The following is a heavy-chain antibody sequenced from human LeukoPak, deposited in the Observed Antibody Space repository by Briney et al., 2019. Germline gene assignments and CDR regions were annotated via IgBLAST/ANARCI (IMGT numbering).Heavy chain of an antibody. CDR3: ARVGEATIRFYFDY. CDR2: ISYDGSNK. D-gene: IGHD5-12*01. Sequence: PGGSLRLSCAASGFTFSSYGMHWVRQAPGKGLEWVAVISYDGSNKYYADSVKGRFTISRDNSKNTLYLQMNSLRAEDTAVYYCARVGEATIRFYFDYWGQGTLVTVSS. CDR1: GFTFSSYG. J-gene: IGHJ4*02. V-gene: IGHV3-30*03.